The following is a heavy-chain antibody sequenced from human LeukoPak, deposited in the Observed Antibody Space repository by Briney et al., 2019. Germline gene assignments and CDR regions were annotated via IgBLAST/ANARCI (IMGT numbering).Heavy chain of an antibody. CDR3: ARIEDVTRGYNHAYYFDY. D-gene: IGHD5-18*01. V-gene: IGHV4-31*11. CDR1: GDSISSSGYY. Sequence: SETLSLTCAVSGDSISSSGYYWSWIRQHPGKGLEWIGYIYYSGNTYYNPSLKSRVTMSVDTSKTQFSLKLSSVTAADTAVYYCARIEDVTRGYNHAYYFDYWGQGTLVTVSS. CDR2: IYYSGNT. J-gene: IGHJ4*02.